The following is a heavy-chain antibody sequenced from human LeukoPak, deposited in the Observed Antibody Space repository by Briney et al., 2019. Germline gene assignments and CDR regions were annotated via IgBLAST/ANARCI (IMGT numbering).Heavy chain of an antibody. CDR1: GFAFSSYG. CDR2: ISYDGSNK. V-gene: IGHV3-30*03. Sequence: GGSQRLSCAASGFAFSSYGMNWVRQAPGKGLEWVAVISYDGSNKYYADSVKGRFTISRDNSKNTLFVQMSSLRAEDTAVYYCARGEYYSDTSSYFNYWGQGTLVTVSS. J-gene: IGHJ4*02. CDR3: ARGEYYSDTSSYFNY. D-gene: IGHD3-22*01.